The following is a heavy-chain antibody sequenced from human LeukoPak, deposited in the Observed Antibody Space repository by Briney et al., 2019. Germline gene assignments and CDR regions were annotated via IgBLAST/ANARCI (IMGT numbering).Heavy chain of an antibody. V-gene: IGHV1-18*01. J-gene: IGHJ4*02. CDR3: ARVYCGGDCYKRGYFDY. CDR1: GYTFTSYG. Sequence: ASVKVSCKASGYTFTSYGISWVRQAPGQGLEWMGWISAYNGNTNYAQKLQGRVTMTTDTSTSTAYMELRSLRSDDTAVYYCARVYCGGDCYKRGYFDYWGQGTLVTVSS. D-gene: IGHD2-21*02. CDR2: ISAYNGNT.